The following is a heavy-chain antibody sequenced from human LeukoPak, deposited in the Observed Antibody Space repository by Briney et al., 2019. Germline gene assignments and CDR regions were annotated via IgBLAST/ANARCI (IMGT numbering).Heavy chain of an antibody. CDR3: ARSHRVVGATRDDAFDI. Sequence: SETLSLTCTVSGGSISSSSYYWGWIRQPPGKGLEWIGSIYYSGSTYYNPSLKSRVTISVDTSKNQFSLKLSSVTAADTAVYYCARSHRVVGATRDDAFDIWGQGTMVTVSS. CDR1: GGSISSSSYY. CDR2: IYYSGST. V-gene: IGHV4-39*07. J-gene: IGHJ3*02. D-gene: IGHD1-26*01.